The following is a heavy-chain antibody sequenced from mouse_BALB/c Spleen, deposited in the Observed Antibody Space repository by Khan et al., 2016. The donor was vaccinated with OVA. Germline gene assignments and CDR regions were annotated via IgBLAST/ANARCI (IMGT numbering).Heavy chain of an antibody. D-gene: IGHD1-1*01. CDR2: INTHSGVP. CDR1: GYTFTTAG. Sequence: QIQLVQSGPELKKPGETVRISCKASGYTFTTAGIQWVQKMPGKGLKWIGWINTHSGVPKYAEDFKGRFAFSLEISVHTAYLQITNLKNEDKATYFGARGGADYDRNGGGAMEYWGQGTSVTVSS. V-gene: IGHV9-4*02. CDR3: ARGGADYDRNGGGAMEY. J-gene: IGHJ4*01.